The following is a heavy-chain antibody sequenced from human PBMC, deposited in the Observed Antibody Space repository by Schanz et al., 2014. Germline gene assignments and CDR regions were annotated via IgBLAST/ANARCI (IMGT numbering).Heavy chain of an antibody. CDR2: IIPILGME. J-gene: IGHJ3*02. D-gene: IGHD3-22*01. CDR1: GGTFSSYA. V-gene: IGHV1-69*04. Sequence: QVQLVQSGAEVKKPGSSVKVSCKASGGTFSSYAFSWVRQAPGQGLEWMGKIIPILGMENYAQKFQGGVTITADISTSTAYMDLSSLRSDDTAVYYCARDIQYHYDTSGPVGAFDIWGQGTVVTVSS. CDR3: ARDIQYHYDTSGPVGAFDI.